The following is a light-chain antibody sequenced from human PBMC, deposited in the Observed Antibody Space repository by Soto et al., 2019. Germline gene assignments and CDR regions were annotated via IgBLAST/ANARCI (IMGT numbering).Light chain of an antibody. J-gene: IGLJ3*02. Sequence: QSALTQPASVSGSPGQSITISCTGTSSDVGGYNYVSWYQQHPGKAPKLMIYEVSNRPSGVSNRFSGSKSGNTASLTISGLQAEDEADYYSSSYTSSSPWVFGGGTKLTVL. CDR1: SSDVGGYNY. CDR3: SSYTSSSPWV. V-gene: IGLV2-14*01. CDR2: EVS.